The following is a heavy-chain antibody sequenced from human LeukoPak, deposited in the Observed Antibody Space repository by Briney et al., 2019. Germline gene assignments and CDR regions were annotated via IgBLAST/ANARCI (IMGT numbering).Heavy chain of an antibody. D-gene: IGHD3-10*01. CDR1: GYTFTGYY. V-gene: IGHV1-69*06. Sequence: GASVKVSCKASGYTFTGYYMHWVRQAPAQGLEWMGGIIPIFGTANYAQKVQGRVTINADKSTSTAYMELSSLRSEDTAVYYCASHGSGRNVHAFDIWGQGTMVTVSS. J-gene: IGHJ3*02. CDR2: IIPIFGTA. CDR3: ASHGSGRNVHAFDI.